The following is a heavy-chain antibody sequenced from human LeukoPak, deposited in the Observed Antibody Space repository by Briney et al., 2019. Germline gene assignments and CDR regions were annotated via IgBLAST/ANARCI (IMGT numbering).Heavy chain of an antibody. D-gene: IGHD3-10*01. CDR2: INPNSGGT. CDR1: GYTFTGYY. J-gene: IGHJ6*03. CDR3: ARDRGWGYYYYYMDV. V-gene: IGHV1-2*02. Sequence: ASVKVSCKASGYTFTGYYMHWVRQAPGQGLEWMGWINPNSGGTNYAQKFQGRVTMTRDTSISTAYMELSRLRSDDTAVYYCARDRGWGYYYYYMDVWGKGTTVTVSS.